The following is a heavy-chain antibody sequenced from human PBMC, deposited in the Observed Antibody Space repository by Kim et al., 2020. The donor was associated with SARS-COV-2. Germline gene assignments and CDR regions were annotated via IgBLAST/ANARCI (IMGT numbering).Heavy chain of an antibody. D-gene: IGHD4-17*01. J-gene: IGHJ6*02. Sequence: GGSLRLSCAASGFTFSSYSMNWVRQAPGKGLEWVSYISSSSSTIYYADSVKGRFTISRDNAKNSLYLQMNSLRAEDTAVYYCAREGDYGDNYYGMDVWGQGTTVTVSS. CDR3: AREGDYGDNYYGMDV. CDR2: ISSSSSTI. CDR1: GFTFSSYS. V-gene: IGHV3-48*04.